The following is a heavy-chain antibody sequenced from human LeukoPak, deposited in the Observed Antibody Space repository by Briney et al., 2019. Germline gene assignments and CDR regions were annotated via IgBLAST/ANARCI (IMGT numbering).Heavy chain of an antibody. D-gene: IGHD3-10*01. J-gene: IGHJ3*01. V-gene: IGHV3-21*01. CDR2: ISKRSNYI. CDR1: GFTFSGYN. CDR3: ARESYSGSGSYAFDL. Sequence: GESLKISCAASGFTFSGYNIHWVRQAPGKGLEWVSSISKRSNYISYADSVKGRFTISRDNARSSVFLQMNSLRAEDTAVYYCARESYSGSGSYAFDLWGHGTMVTVSS.